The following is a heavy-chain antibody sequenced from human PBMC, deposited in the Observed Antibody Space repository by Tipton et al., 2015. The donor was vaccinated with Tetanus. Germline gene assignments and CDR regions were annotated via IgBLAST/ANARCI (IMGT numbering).Heavy chain of an antibody. V-gene: IGHV3-23*01. CDR2: ISGSGDTT. D-gene: IGHD6-13*01. CDR1: GFTFSSYA. J-gene: IGHJ4*02. Sequence: AASGFTFSSYAMTWVRQAPGKGLEWVSAISGSGDTTYYPDSVKGRFAISRDNSKNTLYLQMNSLRGEDAAVYYCAEEGHSSPTTPYIDYWGQGTLVTVSS. CDR3: AEEGHSSPTTPYIDY.